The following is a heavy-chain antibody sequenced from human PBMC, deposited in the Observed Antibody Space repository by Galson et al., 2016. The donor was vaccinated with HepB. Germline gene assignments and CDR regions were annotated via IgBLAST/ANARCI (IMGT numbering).Heavy chain of an antibody. CDR3: ARGERHRYYNGWYSDY. CDR1: GYSFRNYG. D-gene: IGHD3-10*01. V-gene: IGHV1-18*04. Sequence: SVKVSCKASGYSFRNYGITWVRQAPGQRLEWLGWVSVYDGDTDYGQNFQGRVTMTTDTSSNTAYLYLRSLKSDDTAVYYCARGERHRYYNGWYSDYWGQGSLVIVSS. CDR2: VSVYDGDT. J-gene: IGHJ4*02.